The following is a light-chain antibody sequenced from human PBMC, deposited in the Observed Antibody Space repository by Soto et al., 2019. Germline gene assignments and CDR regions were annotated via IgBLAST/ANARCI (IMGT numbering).Light chain of an antibody. CDR2: WAS. CDR3: MQALQTPPT. J-gene: IGKJ1*01. Sequence: DIVLTQSPLSLPVTPGEPASISCRSSQSLLHSGGHDSLDWYLQKPGQSPQLLFYWASFRASGVPDRFSGSGSGTDFTLKISRVEADDVGVYYCMQALQTPPTFGQGTKVEIK. V-gene: IGKV2-28*01. CDR1: QSLLHSGGHDS.